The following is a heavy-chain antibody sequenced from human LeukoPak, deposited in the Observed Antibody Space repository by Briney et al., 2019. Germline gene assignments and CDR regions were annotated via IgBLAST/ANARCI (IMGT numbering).Heavy chain of an antibody. V-gene: IGHV3-33*01. CDR1: GFTFSTYG. CDR3: AREIGGYCSGGTCYSPYNYGMDV. Sequence: PGGSLRLSCAASGFTFSTYGMHWVRQAPGKGLEWVSVIWYDGDNKYYADSVRGRFTISRDNSKNTLYLQMNSLRAEDTAVYYCAREIGGYCSGGTCYSPYNYGMDVWGQGTTVTVSS. D-gene: IGHD2-15*01. J-gene: IGHJ6*02. CDR2: IWYDGDNK.